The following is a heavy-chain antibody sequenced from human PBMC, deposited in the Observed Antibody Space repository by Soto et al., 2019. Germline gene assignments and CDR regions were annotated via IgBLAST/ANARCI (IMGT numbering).Heavy chain of an antibody. CDR3: AKDSAPMHSMAAEFDAFDI. CDR2: ISGSGGST. D-gene: IGHD6-13*01. Sequence: GGSLRLSCAASGFTFSSYAMSWVRQAPGKGLEWVSAISGSGGSTYYADSVKGRFTISRDNSKNTLYLQMNSLRAEDTAVYYCAKDSAPMHSMAAEFDAFDIWGQGTMVTVSS. J-gene: IGHJ3*02. CDR1: GFTFSSYA. V-gene: IGHV3-23*01.